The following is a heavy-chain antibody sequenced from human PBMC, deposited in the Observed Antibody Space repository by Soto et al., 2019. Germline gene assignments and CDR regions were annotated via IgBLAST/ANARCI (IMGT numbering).Heavy chain of an antibody. CDR1: GYTFTGNY. J-gene: IGHJ6*02. V-gene: IGHV1-2*02. CDR2: VNPDNGST. CDR3: ARDPRPPSGWLGFWEYGMDV. Sequence: ASVKVSCKASGYTFTGNYIHWVRQAPGQGLEWMGWVNPDNGSTTSAQKFQGRVTMTRDTSVTTAYMELSRLTSDDTAVYYCARDPRPPSGWLGFWEYGMDVWGQGTTGTVS. D-gene: IGHD3-3*01.